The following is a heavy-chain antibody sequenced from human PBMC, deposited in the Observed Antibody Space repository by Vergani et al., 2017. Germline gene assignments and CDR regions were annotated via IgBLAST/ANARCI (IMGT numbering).Heavy chain of an antibody. CDR2: ISSSPSYI. J-gene: IGHJ4*02. CDR1: GFTFSIYS. Sequence: EVQLVESGGGLVKPGGSLRLSCAASGFTFSIYSMNWVRQAPGKGLEWVSSISSSPSYILYADSVKGRFTISRDNARNSLYLQMNSLRAEDTAVYYCAREGRPVNDILTSYDYWSQGTLVTVSS. V-gene: IGHV3-21*02. D-gene: IGHD3-9*01. CDR3: AREGRPVNDILTSYDY.